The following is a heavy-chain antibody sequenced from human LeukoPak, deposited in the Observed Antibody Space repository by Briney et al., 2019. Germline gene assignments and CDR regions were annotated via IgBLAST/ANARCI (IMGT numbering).Heavy chain of an antibody. V-gene: IGHV3-30*02. J-gene: IGHJ4*02. CDR2: IRYEGSNK. D-gene: IGHD4-17*01. CDR1: GFTFSSYG. Sequence: PGGSLRLSCAASGFTFSSYGMHWVRQAPGKGLEWVAFIRYEGSNKYYADSVKGRFTISRDNSKNTLYLQMNSLRAEDTAVYYCVSTRVFYGDYYFDYWGQGTLVTVSS. CDR3: VSTRVFYGDYYFDY.